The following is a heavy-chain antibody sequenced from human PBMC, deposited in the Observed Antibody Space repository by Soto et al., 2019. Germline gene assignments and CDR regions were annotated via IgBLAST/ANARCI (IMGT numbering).Heavy chain of an antibody. CDR3: ARDRDSSSWYGDYYSMDV. V-gene: IGHV4-59*01. CDR2: IYYSGST. Sequence: KASETLSLTCTVSGGSISSYYWSWIRQPPGKGLEWIGYIYYSGSTNYNPSLKSRVTISVDTSKNQFSLKLSSVTAADTAVHYCARDRDSSSWYGDYYSMDVWGQGTTVTVSS. D-gene: IGHD6-13*01. J-gene: IGHJ6*02. CDR1: GGSISSYY.